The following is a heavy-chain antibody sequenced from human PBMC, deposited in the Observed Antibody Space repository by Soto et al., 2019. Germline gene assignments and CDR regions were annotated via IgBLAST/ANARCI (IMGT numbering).Heavy chain of an antibody. CDR1: GFTFRNNV. CDR2: ITGSGRDT. J-gene: IGHJ6*02. D-gene: IGHD6-13*01. CDR3: ARDRISSTWREDYYYALDV. V-gene: IGHV3-23*01. Sequence: EVQLLESGGGLAQPGGSLRLSCAASGFTFRNNVLSWVRQAPGKGLDWVSGITGSGRDTYYADSVKGRFTISRDNSKNMVSLQMNSLRPEDTAIYYCARDRISSTWREDYYYALDVWGQGTTVTVSS.